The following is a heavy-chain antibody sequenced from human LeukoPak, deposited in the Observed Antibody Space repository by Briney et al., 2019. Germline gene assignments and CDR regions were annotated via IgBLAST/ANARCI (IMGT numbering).Heavy chain of an antibody. V-gene: IGHV3-33*01. CDR2: IWYDGSNK. J-gene: IGHJ4*02. CDR3: ARVGPRYDSSGYYYYFDY. Sequence: PGGSLRLSCAASGFTFSIYGMHWVRQAPGKWLEWVAVIWYDGSNKYYADSVKGRFIISRDNSKNTLYLQMNTLRAEDTAVYYCARVGPRYDSSGYYYYFDYWGQGTLVTVSS. CDR1: GFTFSIYG. D-gene: IGHD3-22*01.